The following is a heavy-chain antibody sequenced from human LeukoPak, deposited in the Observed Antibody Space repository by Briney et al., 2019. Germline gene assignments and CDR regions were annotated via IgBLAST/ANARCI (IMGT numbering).Heavy chain of an antibody. V-gene: IGHV3-33*08. CDR1: GFTFSSYW. Sequence: GGSLRLSCAASGFTFSSYWMSWVRQAPGKGLEWVAVIWYDGSNKYYADSVKGRFTISRDNSKNTVFLLMNSLRAEDTAVYYCARGAGTGWYDFDYWGQGSVVTVPS. J-gene: IGHJ4*02. CDR3: ARGAGTGWYDFDY. CDR2: IWYDGSNK. D-gene: IGHD6-19*01.